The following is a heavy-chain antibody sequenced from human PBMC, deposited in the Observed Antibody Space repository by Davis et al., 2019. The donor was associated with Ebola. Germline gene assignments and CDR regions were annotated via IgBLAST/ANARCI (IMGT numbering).Heavy chain of an antibody. CDR3: ARDLPDVSMVYATYYFDY. D-gene: IGHD2-8*01. CDR1: GFTFSDYS. Sequence: GESLKISCAASGFTFSDYSMSWIRQAPGKGLEWVSYISSSGSTIYYADSVKGRFTISRDNAKNSLYLQMNSLRAEDTAVYYCARDLPDVSMVYATYYFDYWGQGTLVTVSS. V-gene: IGHV3-11*01. J-gene: IGHJ4*02. CDR2: ISSSGSTI.